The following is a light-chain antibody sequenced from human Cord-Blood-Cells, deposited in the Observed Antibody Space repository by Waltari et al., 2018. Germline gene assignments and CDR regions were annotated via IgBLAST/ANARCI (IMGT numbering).Light chain of an antibody. V-gene: IGLV1-40*01. J-gene: IGLJ1*01. Sequence: QSVLPQPPSVSGAQGQRVTISCTGSSSNIGAGYDVHWYQQLPRTAPKLLIYGNSNRPSGVPDRFSGSKSGTSASLAITGLQAEDEADYYCQSYDSSLSGYVFGTGTKVTVL. CDR2: GNS. CDR1: SSNIGAGYD. CDR3: QSYDSSLSGYV.